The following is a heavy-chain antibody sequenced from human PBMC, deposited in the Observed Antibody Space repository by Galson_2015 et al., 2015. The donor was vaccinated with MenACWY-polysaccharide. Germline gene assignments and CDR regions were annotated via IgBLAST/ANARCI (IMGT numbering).Heavy chain of an antibody. V-gene: IGHV3-11*01. CDR1: GFTFSDYY. J-gene: IGHJ6*02. CDR3: ARDVFYDSSGYYPIYYYYYGMDV. Sequence: SLRLSCAASGFTFSDYYMSWIRQAPGKGLEWVSYISSSGSTIYYADSVKGRFTISRDNAKNSLYLQMNSLRAEDTAVYYCARDVFYDSSGYYPIYYYYYGMDVWGQGTTVTVSS. D-gene: IGHD3-22*01. CDR2: ISSSGSTI.